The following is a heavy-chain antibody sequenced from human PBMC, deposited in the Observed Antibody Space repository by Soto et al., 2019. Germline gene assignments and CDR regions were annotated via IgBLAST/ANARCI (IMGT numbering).Heavy chain of an antibody. CDR2: IYNSGST. CDR1: GDSISSGGYY. CDR3: ARGLSTIPAY. J-gene: IGHJ4*02. D-gene: IGHD1-1*01. V-gene: IGHV4-31*03. Sequence: QVQLQESGPGLVKPSQTLSLTCTVSGDSISSGGYYWNWIRQHPGKGLEWIGHIYNSGSTYYNPSLEGRANISVDTSKNQCSLKVSSVTVADTAVYYCARGLSTIPAYWGQGTLVTVST.